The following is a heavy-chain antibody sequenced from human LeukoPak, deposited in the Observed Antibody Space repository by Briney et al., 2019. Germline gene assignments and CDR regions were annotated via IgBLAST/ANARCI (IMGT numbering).Heavy chain of an antibody. CDR2: IYYSGST. V-gene: IGHV4-39*07. CDR1: GGSISRSRYY. D-gene: IGHD6-19*01. J-gene: IGHJ4*02. CDR3: ARSTGLAGVFFDY. Sequence: SETLSLTCTVSGGSISRSRYYWGWIRQPPGKGLEWIGSIYYSGSTYYNPSLKSRVTTSVDTSKNQFSLKLSSVTAADTAVYYCARSTGLAGVFFDYWGQGTLVTVSS.